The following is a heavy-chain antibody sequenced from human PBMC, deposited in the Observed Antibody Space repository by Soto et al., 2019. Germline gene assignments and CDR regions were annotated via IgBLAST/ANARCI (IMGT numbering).Heavy chain of an antibody. J-gene: IGHJ4*02. CDR1: GFAFISYE. D-gene: IGHD4-4*01. Sequence: GGSLRLSCAASGFAFISYEINWCRQAPGKGLEWVSYISDGGSTIYYADSVKGRFTISRDNAKNSLYLQMNSLGAEDTAVYYCATFPRSSKRGYWGQGTLVTVSS. CDR2: ISDGGSTI. CDR3: ATFPRSSKRGY. V-gene: IGHV3-48*03.